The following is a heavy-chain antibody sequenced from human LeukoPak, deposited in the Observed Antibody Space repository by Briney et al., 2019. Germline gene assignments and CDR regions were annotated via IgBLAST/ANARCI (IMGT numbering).Heavy chain of an antibody. D-gene: IGHD3-10*01. CDR1: GMTFSNYW. V-gene: IGHV3-7*03. CDR2: INQDESEK. CDR3: ARGGYYGSGSIPHAFDI. J-gene: IGHJ3*02. Sequence: GGSLRLSCAVSGMTFSNYWMSWFRQTPGKGLEWVATINQDESEKYYLDSVKGRFTISRDNAKNSLYLQMHSLTAEDTALYYCARGGYYGSGSIPHAFDIWGQGTMVTVSS.